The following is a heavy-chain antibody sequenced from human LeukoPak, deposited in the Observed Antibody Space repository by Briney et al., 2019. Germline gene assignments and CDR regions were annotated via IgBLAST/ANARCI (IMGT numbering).Heavy chain of an antibody. D-gene: IGHD5-12*01. J-gene: IGHJ4*02. CDR3: ARDAGYSGYDAMYYFDY. Sequence: SVKVSCKASGGTFSSYAIRWVRQAPGQGLEWMGGIIPIFGTANYAQKFQGRVTITADESTSTAYMELSSLRSEDTAVYYCARDAGYSGYDAMYYFDYWGQGTLVTVSS. V-gene: IGHV1-69*13. CDR1: GGTFSSYA. CDR2: IIPIFGTA.